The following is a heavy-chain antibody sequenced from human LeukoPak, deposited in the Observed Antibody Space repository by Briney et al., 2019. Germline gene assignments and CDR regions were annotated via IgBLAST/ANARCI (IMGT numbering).Heavy chain of an antibody. CDR3: ASWDYYDSSGYGLDY. J-gene: IGHJ4*02. D-gene: IGHD3-22*01. Sequence: ASVKVSCKASGYTFTGYYMHWVRQAPGQGLEWMGWINPNSGGTSYAQKFQGRVTMTRDTSISTAYMELSRLRSDDTAVYYCASWDYYDSSGYGLDYWGQGTLVTVSS. CDR2: INPNSGGT. V-gene: IGHV1-2*02. CDR1: GYTFTGYY.